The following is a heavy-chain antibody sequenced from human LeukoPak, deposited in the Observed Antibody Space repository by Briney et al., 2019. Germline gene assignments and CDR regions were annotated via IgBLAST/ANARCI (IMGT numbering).Heavy chain of an antibody. CDR1: GGSISSTTYS. V-gene: IGHV4-39*01. CDR3: ARHVAPTIPFIRGVNSNINFVVH. J-gene: IGHJ4*02. CDR2: IYYSGST. Sequence: SETLSLTCTVSGGSISSTTYSWGWIRQPPGKGLEWIGSIYYSGSTYYNPSLKSRVTISVDTSKNQFSLKLSSVTAADTAVYYCARHVAPTIPFIRGVNSNINFVVHWGQGTLVTVSS. D-gene: IGHD3-10*01.